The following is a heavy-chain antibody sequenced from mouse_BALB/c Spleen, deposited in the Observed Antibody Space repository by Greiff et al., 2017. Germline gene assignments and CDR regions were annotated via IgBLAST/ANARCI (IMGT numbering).Heavy chain of an antibody. D-gene: IGHD2-14*01. V-gene: IGHV5-9-4*01. Sequence: EVQLVESGGGLVKPGGSLKLSCAASGFTFSSYAMSWVRQSPEKRLEWVAEISSGGSYTYYPDTVTGRFTISRDNAKNTLYLEMSSLRSEDTAMYYCARDQEGTWFAYWGQGTLVTVSA. J-gene: IGHJ3*01. CDR2: ISSGGSYT. CDR3: ARDQEGTWFAY. CDR1: GFTFSSYA.